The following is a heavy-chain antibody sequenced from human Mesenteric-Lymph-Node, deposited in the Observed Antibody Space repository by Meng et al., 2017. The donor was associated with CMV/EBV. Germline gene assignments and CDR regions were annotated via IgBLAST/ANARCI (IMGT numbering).Heavy chain of an antibody. CDR2: IGGDGAAT. CDR3: AKDLPLGCSTTTCYPLFDS. CDR1: QFTFSNYV. V-gene: IGHV3-23*01. D-gene: IGHD2-2*01. Sequence: GESLKISCAASQFTFSNYVMSWFRQAPGQGLRWVSTIGGDGAATHYADSVEGRFTISRDNSRNTLYLQMDSLRAEDTAVYYCAKDLPLGCSTTTCYPLFDSWGQGTLVTVSS. J-gene: IGHJ4*02.